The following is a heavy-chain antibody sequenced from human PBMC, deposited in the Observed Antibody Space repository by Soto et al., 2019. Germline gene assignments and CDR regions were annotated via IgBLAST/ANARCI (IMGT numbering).Heavy chain of an antibody. D-gene: IGHD1-20*01. CDR2: IYSGGST. J-gene: IGHJ6*02. CDR1: GFTVSSNY. V-gene: IGHV3-53*01. Sequence: GGSLRLSCAASGFTVSSNYMSWVRQAPGKGLEWVSVIYSGGSTYYADSVKGRFTISRDNSKNTLYLQMNSLRAENTAVYYCAREIEGITGTHYYYYGMDVWGQGTTVTVSS. CDR3: AREIEGITGTHYYYYGMDV.